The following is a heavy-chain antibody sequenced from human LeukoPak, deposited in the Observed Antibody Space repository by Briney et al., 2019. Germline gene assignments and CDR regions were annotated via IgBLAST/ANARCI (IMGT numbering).Heavy chain of an antibody. D-gene: IGHD6-25*01. Sequence: GGSLRLSCAASGFTFSSYGMHWVRQAPGKGLEWVAVISYDGSNKYYADSVKGRFTISRDNSKNTLYLQMNSLRAEDTAVYYCAKSAPGYYYYYMDVWGKGTTVTVSS. CDR3: AKSAPGYYYYYMDV. V-gene: IGHV3-30*18. CDR1: GFTFSSYG. CDR2: ISYDGSNK. J-gene: IGHJ6*03.